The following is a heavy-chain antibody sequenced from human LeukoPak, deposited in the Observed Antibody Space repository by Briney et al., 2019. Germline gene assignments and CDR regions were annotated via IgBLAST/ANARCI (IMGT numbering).Heavy chain of an antibody. V-gene: IGHV4-38-2*02. CDR3: AKVWFGGEDY. CDR1: GYSISSGYY. CDR2: IYHSGST. J-gene: IGHJ4*02. Sequence: PSETLSLTCTVSGYSISSGYYWGWIRQPPGKGLEWIGSIYHSGSTYYNPSLKSRVTISVDTSKNQFSLKLSSVTAAGTAVYYCAKVWFGGEDYWGQGTLVTVSS. D-gene: IGHD3-10*01.